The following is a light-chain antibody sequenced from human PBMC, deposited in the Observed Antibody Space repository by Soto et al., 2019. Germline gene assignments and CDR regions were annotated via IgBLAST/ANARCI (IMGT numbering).Light chain of an antibody. CDR3: QQYYT. Sequence: EIVLTQSPGTLSLSPGERVTLSCRASQSVTSNYLAWYQQKPGRAPRLLIYGASSRATGIPERFSGSGSGTDFILTISRLEPEDFAVYYCQQYYTFGQGTNLEIK. CDR1: QSVTSNY. CDR2: GAS. V-gene: IGKV3-20*01. J-gene: IGKJ2*01.